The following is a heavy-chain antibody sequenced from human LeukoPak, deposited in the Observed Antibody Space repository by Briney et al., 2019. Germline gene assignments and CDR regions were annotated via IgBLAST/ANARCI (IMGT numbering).Heavy chain of an antibody. J-gene: IGHJ4*02. CDR3: ARGEPHSSSWYSNFDY. D-gene: IGHD6-13*01. CDR1: GFTFSSYS. CDR2: ISSSASTI. V-gene: IGHV3-48*01. Sequence: PGGSLRLSCVASGFTFSSYSMNWVRLAPGRGLEWISYISSSASTIFYADSVKGRVTISRDSAKNSLYLQMNSLRAEDTAVYYCARGEPHSSSWYSNFDYWGQGTLVTVSS.